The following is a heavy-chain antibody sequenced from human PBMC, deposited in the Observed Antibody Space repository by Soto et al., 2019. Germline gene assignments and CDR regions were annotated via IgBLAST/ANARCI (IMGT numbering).Heavy chain of an antibody. CDR3: AKKGLYDYGDYVSDY. D-gene: IGHD4-17*01. CDR2: ISGSGGST. V-gene: IGHV3-23*01. J-gene: IGHJ4*02. CDR1: VFTFSSYA. Sequence: GGSLRLSGAASVFTFSSYAMSWVRQAPGKGLEWVSAISGSGGSTYYADSVKGRFTISRDNSKNTLYLQMNSLRAEDTAVYYCAKKGLYDYGDYVSDYWGQGTLVTVSS.